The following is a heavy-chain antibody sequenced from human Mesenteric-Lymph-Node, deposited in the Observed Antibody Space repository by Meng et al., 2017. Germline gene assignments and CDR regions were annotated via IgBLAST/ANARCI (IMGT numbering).Heavy chain of an antibody. CDR1: GFTFSRYT. J-gene: IGHJ5*02. D-gene: IGHD2-2*01. V-gene: IGHV3-21*01. CDR2: ISSSSSFV. CDR3: ARRGVTYCSSTSCFPTWFDP. Sequence: GGSLRLSCAASGFTFSRYTMNWVRHAPGKGLEWVSSISSSSSFVYNAESVRGRFTISRDNAKNSLYLQMNSLRAEDTAVYYCARRGVTYCSSTSCFPTWFDPWGQGTLVTVSS.